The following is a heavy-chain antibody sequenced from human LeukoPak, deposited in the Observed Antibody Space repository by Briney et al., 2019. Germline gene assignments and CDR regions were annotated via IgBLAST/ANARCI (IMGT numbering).Heavy chain of an antibody. D-gene: IGHD3-10*01. Sequence: GGSLRLSCAASGFTVSRNYMSWVRQAPGKGLEWVSVIDNVDNTNYADSVKGRFTISRDNSKNTLSLQMNRLRAEDTAVYYCASGLAMVRALEYWGQGTLVTVSS. V-gene: IGHV3-66*01. J-gene: IGHJ4*02. CDR2: IDNVDNT. CDR3: ASGLAMVRALEY. CDR1: GFTVSRNY.